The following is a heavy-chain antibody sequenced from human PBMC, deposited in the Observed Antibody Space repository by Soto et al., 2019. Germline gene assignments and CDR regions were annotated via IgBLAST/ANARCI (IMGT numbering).Heavy chain of an antibody. CDR1: GGSISSYY. V-gene: IGHV4-59*08. CDR2: IYYSGST. J-gene: IGHJ4*02. CDR3: ARRSERGVDVDY. Sequence: LRLSCTVSGGSISSYYWSWIRQPPGKGLEWIGYIYYSGSTNYNPSLKSRVTISVDTSKNQFSLKLSSVTAADTAVYYCARRSERGVDVDYWGQGTLVTVSS. D-gene: IGHD2-8*01.